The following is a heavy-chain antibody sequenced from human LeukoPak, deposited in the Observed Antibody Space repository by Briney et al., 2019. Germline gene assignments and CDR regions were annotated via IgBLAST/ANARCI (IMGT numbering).Heavy chain of an antibody. J-gene: IGHJ4*02. D-gene: IGHD1-26*01. CDR2: IYYSGST. Sequence: SETLSLTCTVSGGSISSYYWSWIRQPPGKGLEWIGYIYYSGSTNYNPSLKSRVTISVDTSKNQFSLKLSSVTAADTAVCYCARGPHVGTTGVDYWGQGTLVTVSS. CDR3: ARGPHVGTTGVDY. CDR1: GGSISSYY. V-gene: IGHV4-59*08.